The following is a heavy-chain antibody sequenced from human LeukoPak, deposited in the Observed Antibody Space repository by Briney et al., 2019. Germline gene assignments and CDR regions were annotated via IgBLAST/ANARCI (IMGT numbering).Heavy chain of an antibody. CDR1: GFTFSTYI. Sequence: PGGSLRLSCAASGFTFSTYIINWVRQAPGKGLEWVSSISSSSSYIYYADSVKGRFTISRDNAKNSLYLQMNSLRAEDTAVYYCAREGLNDFWSGYYIRSDAYGMDVWGQGTTVTVSS. V-gene: IGHV3-21*01. CDR2: ISSSSSYI. D-gene: IGHD3-3*01. CDR3: AREGLNDFWSGYYIRSDAYGMDV. J-gene: IGHJ6*02.